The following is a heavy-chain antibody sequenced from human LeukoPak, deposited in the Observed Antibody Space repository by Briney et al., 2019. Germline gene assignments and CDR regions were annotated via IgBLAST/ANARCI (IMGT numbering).Heavy chain of an antibody. D-gene: IGHD6-6*01. CDR2: IYYSGST. CDR1: GGCISSYY. CDR3: ARVEYSSSSDLNWFDH. Sequence: SETLSLTCTVSGGCISSYYWSWIRQPPGKGLEWIGYIYYSGSTNYNPSLKSRVTISVDTSKNQFSLKLSSVTAADTAVYYCARVEYSSSSDLNWFDHWGQGTLVTVSS. V-gene: IGHV4-59*01. J-gene: IGHJ5*02.